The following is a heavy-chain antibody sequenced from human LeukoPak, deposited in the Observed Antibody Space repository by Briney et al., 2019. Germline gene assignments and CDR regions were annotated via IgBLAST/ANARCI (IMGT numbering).Heavy chain of an antibody. Sequence: SGGSLRLSCAASGFTFSSYSMNWVRQAPGKGLEWVSYISSSSSYIYYADSVKGRFTISRDNAKNSLYLQMNSLRAEDTAVYYCARDEQLAPDYWGQGTLVTVSS. V-gene: IGHV3-21*05. CDR1: GFTFSSYS. CDR3: ARDEQLAPDY. CDR2: ISSSSSYI. D-gene: IGHD6-6*01. J-gene: IGHJ4*02.